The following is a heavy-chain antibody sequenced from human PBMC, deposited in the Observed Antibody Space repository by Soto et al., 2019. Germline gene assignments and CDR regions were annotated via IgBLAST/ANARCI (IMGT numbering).Heavy chain of an antibody. V-gene: IGHV1-18*04. Sequence: QVQLVQSGAEVKKPGASVKVSCKASGYTFTSYGISWVRQAPGQGLEWMGWISAYNGNTNYAQKLQGRVTMTTDTSTSTAYMELRSLRYDDTAVYYCARGSIVGVGATGYYYYGMDVWGQGTTVTVSS. CDR2: ISAYNGNT. J-gene: IGHJ6*02. CDR1: GYTFTSYG. D-gene: IGHD1-26*01. CDR3: ARGSIVGVGATGYYYYGMDV.